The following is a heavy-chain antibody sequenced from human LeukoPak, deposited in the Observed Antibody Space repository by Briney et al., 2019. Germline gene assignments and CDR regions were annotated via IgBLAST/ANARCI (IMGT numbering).Heavy chain of an antibody. D-gene: IGHD2-8*01. Sequence: GGSLRLSCAASGFTFSSYAMSWVRQAPGKGLEWVSAISGSGGSTYYADSVKGRFTISRDNSKNTLYLEMNSLSAEDTAVYYCARRGGTNGWGDFDYWGQGTLVTVSS. CDR2: ISGSGGST. CDR1: GFTFSSYA. J-gene: IGHJ4*02. V-gene: IGHV3-23*01. CDR3: ARRGGTNGWGDFDY.